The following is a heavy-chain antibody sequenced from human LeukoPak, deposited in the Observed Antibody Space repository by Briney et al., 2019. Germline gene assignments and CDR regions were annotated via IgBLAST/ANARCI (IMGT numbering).Heavy chain of an antibody. CDR2: IYYSGST. V-gene: IGHV4-59*01. Sequence: SETLSLTCTVSGDSISSYYWSWIRQPPGKGLEWIGYIYYSGSTNSNPSLKSRVTISVDTSKNQFSLKLSSVTAADTAVYYCARLTIYYYYMDVWGKGTTVTVSS. D-gene: IGHD2-21*01. CDR3: ARLTIYYYYMDV. CDR1: GDSISSYY. J-gene: IGHJ6*03.